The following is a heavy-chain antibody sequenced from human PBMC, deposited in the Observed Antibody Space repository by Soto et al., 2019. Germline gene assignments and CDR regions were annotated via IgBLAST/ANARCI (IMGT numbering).Heavy chain of an antibody. Sequence: QVQLVESGGCVVQPGRSLRLSCAASGFTFSSYAMHWVRQAPGKGLEWVAVISYDGSNKYYADSVKGRFTISRDNSKNTLYLQMNSLRAEDTAVYYCARAPDGDYPYFDYWGQGTLVTVSS. CDR3: ARAPDGDYPYFDY. D-gene: IGHD4-17*01. CDR2: ISYDGSNK. CDR1: GFTFSSYA. V-gene: IGHV3-30-3*01. J-gene: IGHJ4*02.